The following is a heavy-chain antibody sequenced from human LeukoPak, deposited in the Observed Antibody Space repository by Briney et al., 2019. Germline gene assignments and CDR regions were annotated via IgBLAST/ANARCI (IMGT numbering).Heavy chain of an antibody. D-gene: IGHD4-17*01. CDR3: ARGLRDYSV. J-gene: IGHJ4*02. CDR1: GGSISSNW. Sequence: PSGTLSLTCAVCGGSISSNWWSWVRQPPGKGLEWGGEIEDRGNTNYNPSLKSRVTISVDTSKNQFSLKLSSVTAADTAVYYCARGLRDYSVWGQGTLVTVSS. CDR2: IEDRGNT. V-gene: IGHV4-4*02.